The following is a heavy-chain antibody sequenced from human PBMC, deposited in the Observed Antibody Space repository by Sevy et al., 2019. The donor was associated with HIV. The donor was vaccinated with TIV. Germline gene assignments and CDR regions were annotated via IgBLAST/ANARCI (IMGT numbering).Heavy chain of an antibody. CDR3: ATHHYDSSGYSIVGDAFDI. Sequence: VSVKVSCKVSGYTLTELSMHWVRQAPGKGLEWMGGFDPEDGETIYAQKFQGRVTMTEDTSTDTAYMELSSLRSEDTAVYYCATHHYDSSGYSIVGDAFDIWGQGTMVTVSS. CDR2: FDPEDGET. J-gene: IGHJ3*02. D-gene: IGHD3-22*01. V-gene: IGHV1-24*01. CDR1: GYTLTELS.